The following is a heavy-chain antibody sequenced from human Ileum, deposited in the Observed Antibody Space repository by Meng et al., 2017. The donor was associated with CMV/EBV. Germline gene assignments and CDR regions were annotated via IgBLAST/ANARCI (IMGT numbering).Heavy chain of an antibody. D-gene: IGHD6-6*01. J-gene: IGHJ4*02. V-gene: IGHV6-1*01. CDR2: TAYRSKWDY. Sequence: QIQLQLSAPGVVKPSQTLSLSCDISGYSVSTNNVAWNWIRQSPLRGLEWLGRTAYRSKWDYEYSVSVKSRITISPDTSKNQFSLQLRSVTPEDTAVYYCARESELLRFDHWGQGTLVTVSS. CDR1: GYSVSTNNVA. CDR3: ARESELLRFDH.